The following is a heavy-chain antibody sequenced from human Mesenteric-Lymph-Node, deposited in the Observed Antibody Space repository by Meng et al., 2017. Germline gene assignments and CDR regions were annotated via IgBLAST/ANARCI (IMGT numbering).Heavy chain of an antibody. V-gene: IGHV4-61*02. D-gene: IGHD3-22*01. Sequence: SETLSSTCTAFGGSIDSGNFYWTWIRQPAGKGLEWIGRIYTSGRTNYNPSLKSRVTISLDTSKNQFSLNLISVTAADTAVYYCARDDYYKDFLDSWGQGTLVTVSS. CDR3: ARDDYYKDFLDS. CDR1: GGSIDSGNFY. J-gene: IGHJ4*02. CDR2: IYTSGRT.